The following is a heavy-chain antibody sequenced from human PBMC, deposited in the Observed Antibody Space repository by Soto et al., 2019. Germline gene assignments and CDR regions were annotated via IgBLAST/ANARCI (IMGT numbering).Heavy chain of an antibody. CDR3: AKDLTRQLAYWLDP. J-gene: IGHJ5*02. CDR1: GFSFTGYY. Sequence: ASVKFSCKASGFSFTGYYIHWLRQAPGQGPEWMGWINAHSGGTEYAQKFQGRVTLTRDTSIATAYLTLTSLTSDDTALYYCAKDLTRQLAYWLDPWGQGTQVTVSS. V-gene: IGHV1-2*02. CDR2: INAHSGGT. D-gene: IGHD6-6*01.